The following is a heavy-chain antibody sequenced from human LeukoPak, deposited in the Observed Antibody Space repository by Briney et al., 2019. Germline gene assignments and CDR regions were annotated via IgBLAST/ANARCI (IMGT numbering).Heavy chain of an antibody. J-gene: IGHJ4*02. CDR1: GGSISSHY. D-gene: IGHD6-19*01. CDR2: IHTSGST. CDR3: AGRAQTTGWSFDY. V-gene: IGHV4-4*07. Sequence: SETLSLTCTVSGGSISSHYWSWIRQPAGKGLEWIGQIHTSGSTNYNPSLKSRVAMSVDTSKNQFSLELSSVTAADTAVYYCAGRAQTTGWSFDYWGQGALVTVSS.